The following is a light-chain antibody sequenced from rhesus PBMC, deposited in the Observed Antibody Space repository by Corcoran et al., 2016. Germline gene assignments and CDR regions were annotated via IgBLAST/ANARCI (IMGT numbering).Light chain of an antibody. CDR3: QQHDNSPYS. J-gene: IGKJ2*01. Sequence: DIQMTQSPSSLSASVGDRVTITCRASQGISNWLAWYQQKPGKAPKLLSYRASNLETGVPSRFSGSGSVTEFTLTISSLQPEDISTYYCQQHDNSPYSFGQGTKVEIK. V-gene: IGKV1-69*01. CDR1: QGISNW. CDR2: RAS.